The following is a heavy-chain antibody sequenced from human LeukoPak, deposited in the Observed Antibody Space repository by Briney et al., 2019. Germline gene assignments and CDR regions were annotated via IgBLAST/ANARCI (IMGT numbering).Heavy chain of an antibody. V-gene: IGHV3-11*03. D-gene: IGHD2-21*02. Sequence: GGSLRLSCEASGFTLSVYYMSWFRQAPGKGLEWIGYISSTGSSTTYADSVRGRFTISRDNAKSLLFLQMDSLRAEDTAVYYCARKLGGAQCGGDCFFDHWGRGTLVAVS. CDR1: GFTLSVYY. CDR3: ARKLGGAQCGGDCFFDH. CDR2: ISSTGSST. J-gene: IGHJ4*02.